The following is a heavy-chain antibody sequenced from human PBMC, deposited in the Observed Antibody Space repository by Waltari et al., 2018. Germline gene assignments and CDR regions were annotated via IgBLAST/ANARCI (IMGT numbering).Heavy chain of an antibody. V-gene: IGHV4-39*07. Sequence: QLQLQESGPGLVKPSETLSLPCTVSGGSISSSSYYWGWIRQPPGKGLEWIGSIYYSGSTYYNPSLTSLVTRSVDTSKNQFSLKLSSVTAADTAVYYCASYYYGSGSYVDYWGQGTLVTVSS. CDR2: IYYSGST. J-gene: IGHJ4*02. CDR3: ASYYYGSGSYVDY. D-gene: IGHD3-10*01. CDR1: GGSISSSSYY.